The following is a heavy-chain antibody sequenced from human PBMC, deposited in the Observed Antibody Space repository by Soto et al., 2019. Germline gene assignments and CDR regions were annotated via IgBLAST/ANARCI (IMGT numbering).Heavy chain of an antibody. CDR2: IYYSGST. D-gene: IGHD2-15*01. CDR3: ARDSSCSGGSCYLDAFAI. V-gene: IGHV4-59*01. J-gene: IGHJ3*02. CDR1: GGSISSYY. Sequence: SLTCTVSGGSISSYYWSWIRQPPGKGLEWIGYIYYSGSTNYNPSLKSRVTISVDTSKNQFSLKLSSVTAADTAVYYCARDSSCSGGSCYLDAFAIWGQGKMVTV.